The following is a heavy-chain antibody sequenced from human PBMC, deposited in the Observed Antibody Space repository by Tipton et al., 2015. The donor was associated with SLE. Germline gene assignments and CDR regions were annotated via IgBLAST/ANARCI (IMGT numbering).Heavy chain of an antibody. J-gene: IGHJ4*02. Sequence: QSGPEVKKPGASVKVSCKASRYTFTTYDINWVRQATGQGLEWMGWVNPNSGNTGYAQRFQGRVTMTRDTSISTAYMELSSLRSEDTAVYYCARVRRSGGVCPSLGYWGQGTLVTVPS. CDR2: VNPNSGNT. V-gene: IGHV1-8*01. D-gene: IGHD2-8*02. CDR3: ARVRRSGGVCPSLGY. CDR1: RYTFTTYD.